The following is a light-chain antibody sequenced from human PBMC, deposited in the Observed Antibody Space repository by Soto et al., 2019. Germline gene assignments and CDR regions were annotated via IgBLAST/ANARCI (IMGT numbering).Light chain of an antibody. CDR3: ASYAGNKVV. J-gene: IGLJ2*01. CDR1: SSDIGGYNY. CDR2: EVT. V-gene: IGLV2-8*01. Sequence: QSALTQPPSASGSPGQSVAISCTGTSSDIGGYNYVSWYQQHSGKAPHLIIYEVTRRPSGVPDRFSGSKSGSTASLTVSGLQAEDEADYYCASYAGNKVVFGGGTKLTVL.